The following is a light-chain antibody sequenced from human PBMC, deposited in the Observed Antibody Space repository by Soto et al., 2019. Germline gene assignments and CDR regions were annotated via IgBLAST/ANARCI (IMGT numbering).Light chain of an antibody. Sequence: QAVVTQEPSLTVSPGGPVTLTCGSSTGAVTNGHYPYWFQQRPGQAPRTLIYDTTNRHSWTPARFSGSLLEGKAALTLSGAQPEDEAEYYCLLSYNGPYVFGTGTKVTVL. J-gene: IGLJ1*01. CDR2: DTT. CDR1: TGAVTNGHY. V-gene: IGLV7-46*01. CDR3: LLSYNGPYV.